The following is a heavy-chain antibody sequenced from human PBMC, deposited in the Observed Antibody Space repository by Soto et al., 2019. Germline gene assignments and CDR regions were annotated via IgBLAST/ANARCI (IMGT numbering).Heavy chain of an antibody. D-gene: IGHD2-15*01. Sequence: QVQLVESGGGVVQPGGSLRLSCAASGFTFRNHAMHWVRQAPGKGLECLAVIAYDGSNAFYRDSVRGRFANSRDNSKNTLYLHMNSLRSEDTGVYYCATGDREDILVVVGARPGEYGIDIWGQGTTVTVSS. CDR3: ATGDREDILVVVGARPGEYGIDI. CDR1: GFTFRNHA. J-gene: IGHJ6*02. V-gene: IGHV3-30*09. CDR2: IAYDGSNA.